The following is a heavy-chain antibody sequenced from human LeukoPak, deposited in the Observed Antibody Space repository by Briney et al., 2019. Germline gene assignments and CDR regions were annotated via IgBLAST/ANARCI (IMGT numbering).Heavy chain of an antibody. V-gene: IGHV3-23*01. J-gene: IGHJ4*02. CDR2: IRADAVTT. Sequence: PGGTLRLSCATSGFIFSHHGMNWVRQAPGKGLEWVSGIRADAVTTYYADSVKGRFIISRDNSKNTVYLQMNSLSAEDAAVYYCAKAPVTTCRGAYCYPFDYWGQGTLVTVSS. D-gene: IGHD2-21*01. CDR1: GFIFSHHG. CDR3: AKAPVTTCRGAYCYPFDY.